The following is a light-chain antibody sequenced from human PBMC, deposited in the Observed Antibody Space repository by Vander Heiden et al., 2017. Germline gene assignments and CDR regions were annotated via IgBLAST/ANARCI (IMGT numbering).Light chain of an antibody. CDR2: AAS. CDR3: QQYGTSPYT. Sequence: EHVLTLSPGALPLSPGERATLSCRASQSVSSSHLAWYQQKPGQAPRLLIHAASSRATGISDRFSGGGSGTEYTLTISRLEPEDFAVYYCQQYGTSPYTFGQGTKLEIK. J-gene: IGKJ2*01. V-gene: IGKV3-20*01. CDR1: QSVSSSH.